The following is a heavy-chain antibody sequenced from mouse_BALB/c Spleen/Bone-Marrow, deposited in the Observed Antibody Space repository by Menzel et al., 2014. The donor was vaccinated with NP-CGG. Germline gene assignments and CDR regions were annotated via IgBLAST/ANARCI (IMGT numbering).Heavy chain of an antibody. V-gene: IGHV5-12-1*01. J-gene: IGHJ4*01. CDR2: ISSGGGST. D-gene: IGHD1-2*01. CDR3: ARHYGYGAMDY. CDR1: GFAFSSYD. Sequence: EVKLVESGGGLVKPGGSLKLSRAASGFAFSSYDMSWVRQTPEKRLEWVAYISSGGGSTYYPDTVKGRFTISRDNAKNTLYLQMSSLKSEDTAMYYCARHYGYGAMDYWGQGTSVTASS.